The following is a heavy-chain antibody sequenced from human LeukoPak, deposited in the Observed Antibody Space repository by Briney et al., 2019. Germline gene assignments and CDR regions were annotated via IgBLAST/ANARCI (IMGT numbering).Heavy chain of an antibody. V-gene: IGHV4-59*11. CDR3: ARDSHAWYGQYYFAS. J-gene: IGHJ4*02. Sequence: PSETLSLTCTVSGGYISSHYWSWIRQPPGKGLQWIGYIYYSGSTNYKPSLKSRVTLSVDTSKNQFSLKLRSVTAPDTAVYYSARDSHAWYGQYYFASSGPGALVTVSS. CDR1: GGYISSHY. D-gene: IGHD6-13*01. CDR2: IYYSGST.